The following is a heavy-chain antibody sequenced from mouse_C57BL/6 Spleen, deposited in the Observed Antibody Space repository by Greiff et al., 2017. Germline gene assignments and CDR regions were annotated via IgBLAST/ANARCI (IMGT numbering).Heavy chain of an antibody. J-gene: IGHJ3*01. Sequence: VQLQQSGPELVKPGASVKISCKASGYAFSSSWMNWVKQRPGKGLEWIGRIYPGDGDTNYNGKFKGKATLTADKSSSTAYMQLSSLTSGDSAVYFCAKEKTAQATPFAYWGQGTLVTVSA. V-gene: IGHV1-82*01. CDR1: GYAFSSSW. CDR3: AKEKTAQATPFAY. D-gene: IGHD3-2*02. CDR2: IYPGDGDT.